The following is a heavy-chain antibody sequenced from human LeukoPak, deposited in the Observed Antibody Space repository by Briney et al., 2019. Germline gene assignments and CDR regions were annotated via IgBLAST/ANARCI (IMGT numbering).Heavy chain of an antibody. CDR3: ARIPYSNYKTYYYYLDV. D-gene: IGHD4-11*01. V-gene: IGHV3-7*01. CDR2: IKQDGSEK. CDR1: GFTFSSYW. J-gene: IGHJ6*03. Sequence: GGSLRLSCAASGFTFSSYWMSWVRHAPGKGLERVANIKQDGSEKYYVDSVKGRFTISRDNAKNSLYLQMNSLRAEDTAVYYCARIPYSNYKTYYYYLDVWGKGTTVTVSS.